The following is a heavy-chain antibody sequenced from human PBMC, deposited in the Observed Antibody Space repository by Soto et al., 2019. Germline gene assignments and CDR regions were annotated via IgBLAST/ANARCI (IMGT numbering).Heavy chain of an antibody. J-gene: IGHJ4*02. Sequence: SETLSLTCTVSGGSVSSGSYYWSWIRQPPGKGLEWIGYIYYSGSTNYNPSLKSRVTISVDTSKNQFSLKLSSVTAADTAVYYCARRYRYSSGWYYFDYWGQGTLVTVSS. CDR1: GGSVSSGSYY. V-gene: IGHV4-61*01. CDR2: IYYSGST. CDR3: ARRYRYSSGWYYFDY. D-gene: IGHD6-19*01.